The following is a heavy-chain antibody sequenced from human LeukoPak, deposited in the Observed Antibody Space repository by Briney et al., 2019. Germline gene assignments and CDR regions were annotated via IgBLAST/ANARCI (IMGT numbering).Heavy chain of an antibody. V-gene: IGHV3-23*01. CDR2: ITSGITT. Sequence: GGSLRLSCAASGFAFSSYAMTWVRQAPGKGLEWVSVITSGITTFYADSVRGRFTISRDNSKNTLYLQMNSLRAEGTAVYYCAKDLASGWTYYYYGMDVWGRGTTVTVSS. D-gene: IGHD6-19*01. CDR3: AKDLASGWTYYYYGMDV. CDR1: GFAFSSYA. J-gene: IGHJ6*02.